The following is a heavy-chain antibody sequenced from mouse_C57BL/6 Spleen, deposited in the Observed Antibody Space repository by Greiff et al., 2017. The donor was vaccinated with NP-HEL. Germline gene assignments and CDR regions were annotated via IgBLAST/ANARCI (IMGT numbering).Heavy chain of an antibody. CDR2: IYPGSGNT. D-gene: IGHD2-3*01. CDR3: ARNDSYYLGDY. CDR1: GYSFTSYY. V-gene: IGHV1-66*01. J-gene: IGHJ2*01. Sequence: QVQLQQSGPELVKPGASVKISCKASGYSFTSYYIHWVKQRPGQGLEWIGWIYPGSGNTKYNEKFKGKATLTADTSSSTAYMQLSSLTSEDSAVYYCARNDSYYLGDYWGQGTTLTVSS.